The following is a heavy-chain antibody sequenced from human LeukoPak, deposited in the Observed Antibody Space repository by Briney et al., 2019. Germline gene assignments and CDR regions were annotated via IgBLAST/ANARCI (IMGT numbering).Heavy chain of an antibody. V-gene: IGHV3-23*01. D-gene: IGHD6-13*01. Sequence: GRSLTPSRPPSGLTFNSYAMGSVRQAPGKGLEWVSVVRGSAGSTYYPDSVKGRFTISRDNSNETVYLQMKSLRAEDTAVYYCAKDPGYSSSWSQFEDWGQGTLVTVSS. CDR2: VRGSAGST. CDR3: AKDPGYSSSWSQFED. J-gene: IGHJ4*02. CDR1: GLTFNSYA.